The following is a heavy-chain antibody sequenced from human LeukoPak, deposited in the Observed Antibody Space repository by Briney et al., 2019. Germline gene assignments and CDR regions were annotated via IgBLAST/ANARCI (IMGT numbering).Heavy chain of an antibody. CDR2: IKQDGSEK. V-gene: IGHV3-7*03. Sequence: PGGSLRLSCVASGLTFSGYWMSWVRQAPGKGLEWMANIKQDGSEKYYVDSVKGRFTISRDNAKNSLYLQMNSLRAEDTAVYYCARGTYSYGSGSPETGYWGQGTLVTVSS. D-gene: IGHD3-10*01. CDR1: GLTFSGYW. CDR3: ARGTYSYGSGSPETGY. J-gene: IGHJ4*02.